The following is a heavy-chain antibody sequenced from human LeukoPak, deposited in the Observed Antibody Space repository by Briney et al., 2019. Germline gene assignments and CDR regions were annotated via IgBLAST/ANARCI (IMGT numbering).Heavy chain of an antibody. CDR1: GYTFTSYG. Sequence: ASVKVSCKASGYTFTSYGISWVRQAPGQGLEWMGWISAYNGNTNYAQKLQGRVTMTTDTSTSTAYMELRSLRSDDTAVYYCARDTPHLHYDYVWGGYRYTLDYWGQGTLVTVSS. CDR3: ARDTPHLHYDYVWGGYRYTLDY. CDR2: ISAYNGNT. J-gene: IGHJ4*02. V-gene: IGHV1-18*01. D-gene: IGHD3-16*02.